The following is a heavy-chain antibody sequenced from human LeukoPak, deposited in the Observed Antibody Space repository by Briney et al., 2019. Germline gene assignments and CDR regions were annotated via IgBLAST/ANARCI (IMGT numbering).Heavy chain of an antibody. Sequence: PSETLSLTCTVSGYSISSGYYWSWIRQPPGKGLEWIGYIYYSRSTNYNPSLKSRVTISVDTSKNQFSLRLSSVTAADTAVYYCARVTGYMIEDYFDYWGQGTLVTVSS. CDR3: ARVTGYMIEDYFDY. CDR1: GYSISSGYY. CDR2: IYYSRST. J-gene: IGHJ4*02. D-gene: IGHD3-22*01. V-gene: IGHV4-61*01.